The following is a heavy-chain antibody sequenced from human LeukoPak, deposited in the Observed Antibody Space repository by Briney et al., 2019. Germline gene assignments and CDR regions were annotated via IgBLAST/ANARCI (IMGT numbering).Heavy chain of an antibody. V-gene: IGHV5-51*01. D-gene: IGHD2-2*01. CDR1: GYIFTNYW. CDR3: ALQPGYCSSASCSHFDF. Sequence: GESLKISCKGSGYIFTNYWIGWVRQMPGKGLEWMGIIYPGDSDTRYSPSFQGQVTISADESISTAYLQWSSLKASDTAMYYCALQPGYCSSASCSHFDFWGQGTLVTVSS. CDR2: IYPGDSDT. J-gene: IGHJ4*02.